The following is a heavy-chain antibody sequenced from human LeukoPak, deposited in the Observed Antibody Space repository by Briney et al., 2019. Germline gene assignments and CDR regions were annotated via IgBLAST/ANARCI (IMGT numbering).Heavy chain of an antibody. Sequence: GGSLRLSCAASGFTFHNYAMRWVRQAPGEGLEWVSGVSGGDGSTFYADSVKGRFTISKDTSKNTLYLQMNSLRAEDTAVYYCAKRRAVAGEDYWGQGTLVTVSS. J-gene: IGHJ4*02. CDR1: GFTFHNYA. V-gene: IGHV3-23*01. CDR3: AKRRAVAGEDY. CDR2: VSGGDGST. D-gene: IGHD6-19*01.